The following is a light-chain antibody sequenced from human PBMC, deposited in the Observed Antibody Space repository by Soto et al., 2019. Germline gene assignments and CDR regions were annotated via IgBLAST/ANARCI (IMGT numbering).Light chain of an antibody. Sequence: EIVLTQSPATVSLSPGERATLSCRASQSVSRHLAWYQQKPGQAPRLLIYDASNRATGIPPRFSGSGSGTDFTLTISSLEPEDFAVYYCQQSSYWPPLFTFGPGTKVDIK. CDR1: QSVSRH. V-gene: IGKV3-11*01. CDR3: QQSSYWPPLFT. CDR2: DAS. J-gene: IGKJ3*01.